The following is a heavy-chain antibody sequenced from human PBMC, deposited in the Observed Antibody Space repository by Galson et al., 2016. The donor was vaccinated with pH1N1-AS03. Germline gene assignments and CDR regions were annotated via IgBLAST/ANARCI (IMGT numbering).Heavy chain of an antibody. D-gene: IGHD3-22*01. CDR3: GRSGYHDARGYFHAAIDI. CDR2: IIPLFGTA. V-gene: IGHV1-69*13. CDR1: GGTLRNYA. J-gene: IGHJ3*02. Sequence: SVKVSCKASGGTLRNYAFTWVRQAPGQGLEWMGGIIPLFGTANYAQNFQGKITITADESTNTAYLELSSLRSEDTGMYYCGRSGYHDARGYFHAAIDIWGRGTMVTVSS.